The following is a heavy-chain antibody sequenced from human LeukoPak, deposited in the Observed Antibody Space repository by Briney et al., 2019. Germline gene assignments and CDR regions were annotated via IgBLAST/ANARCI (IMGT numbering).Heavy chain of an antibody. CDR2: VSSGSSYI. Sequence: GGSLRLSCAASGFTFSSYNMNWVRQAPGKGLEWVSSVSSGSSYIYYADSVKGRFTISRDNAKNSLYLQMNSLRAEDTAVYYCARAGGPVTPYYFDYWGQGTLVTVSS. CDR3: ARAGGPVTPYYFDY. V-gene: IGHV3-21*01. CDR1: GFTFSSYN. D-gene: IGHD4-17*01. J-gene: IGHJ4*02.